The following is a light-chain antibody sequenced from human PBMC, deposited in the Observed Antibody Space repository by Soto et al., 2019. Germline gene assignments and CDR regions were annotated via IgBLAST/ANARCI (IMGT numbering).Light chain of an antibody. V-gene: IGLV2-8*01. CDR3: CSYAGTRAV. Sequence: QSVLPQPPSASGSPGQSVTISCTGSSSDVGGFDWVSWYQQHPGKVPKLMIYDVTKRPSGVPDRSSGSKSGNTASLTVSGLQAEDEADYYCCSYAGTRAVFGTGTKVTVL. CDR1: SSDVGGFDW. J-gene: IGLJ1*01. CDR2: DVT.